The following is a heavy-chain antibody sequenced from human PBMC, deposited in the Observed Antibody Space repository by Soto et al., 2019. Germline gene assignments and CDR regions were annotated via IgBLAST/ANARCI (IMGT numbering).Heavy chain of an antibody. CDR3: ARDQHGHDFWSGYSTLNGRGFDP. D-gene: IGHD3-3*01. V-gene: IGHV4-30-4*01. Sequence: QVQLQESGPGLVKPSQTLSLTCTVSGGSISSGDYYWSWIRQPPGKGLEWIGYIYYSGSTYYNPSLKSRVTLSVDTSKNQFSLKLSSVTAADTAVYYCARDQHGHDFWSGYSTLNGRGFDPWGQGTLVTVSS. J-gene: IGHJ5*02. CDR2: IYYSGST. CDR1: GGSISSGDYY.